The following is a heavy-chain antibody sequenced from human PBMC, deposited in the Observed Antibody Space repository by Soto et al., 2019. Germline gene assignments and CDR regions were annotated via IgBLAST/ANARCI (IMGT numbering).Heavy chain of an antibody. Sequence: GGSLRLSCAASGFTFSSSAMHWVRQAPGKGLEWVAVISYDGSNKYYADSVKGRFTISRDNSKNTLYLQMNSLRAEDTAVYYCARDDYYDSSGYFDYWGQGTLVTVSS. CDR2: ISYDGSNK. V-gene: IGHV3-30-3*01. J-gene: IGHJ4*02. CDR3: ARDDYYDSSGYFDY. CDR1: GFTFSSSA. D-gene: IGHD3-22*01.